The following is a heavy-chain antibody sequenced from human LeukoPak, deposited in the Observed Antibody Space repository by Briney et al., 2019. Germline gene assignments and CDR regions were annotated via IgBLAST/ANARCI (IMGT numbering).Heavy chain of an antibody. V-gene: IGHV4-39*01. CDR1: GGSISSSSYY. CDR3: ARRTIAAAGVYYFDY. CDR2: IYYSGST. J-gene: IGHJ4*02. Sequence: PSETLSLTCTVSGGSISSSSYYWGWIRQPPGKGLEWIGSIYYSGSTYYNPSLKSRVTISVDTSENQFSLKLSSVTAADTAVYYCARRTIAAAGVYYFDYWGQGTLVTVSS. D-gene: IGHD6-13*01.